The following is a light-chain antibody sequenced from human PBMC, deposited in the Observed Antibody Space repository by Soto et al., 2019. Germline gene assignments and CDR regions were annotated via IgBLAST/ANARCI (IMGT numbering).Light chain of an antibody. CDR2: EVS. CDR1: SSDIGVYNY. Sequence: QSALTQPASVSGSPGQSITISCTGTSSDIGVYNYVSWYQQHPGKAPKLMICEVSNRPSGVSSRFSGSKSGNTASLTISGLRTEDEADYYCTSFTTTSIWVFDGGTKLTVL. J-gene: IGLJ3*02. CDR3: TSFTTTSIWV. V-gene: IGLV2-14*01.